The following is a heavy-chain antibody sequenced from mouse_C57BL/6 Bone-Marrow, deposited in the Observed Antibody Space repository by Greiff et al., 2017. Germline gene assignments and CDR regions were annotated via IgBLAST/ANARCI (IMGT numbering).Heavy chain of an antibody. CDR2: IDPENGDT. V-gene: IGHV14-4*01. CDR3: IAITTVVADAKDS. Sequence: VQLKESGAELVRPGASVKLSCTASGFNIKDDYMHWVKQRPEQGLEWIGWIDPENGDTEYASKFQGKATITANTSSNTAYLQLRILTAEATAVYYCIAITTVVADAKDSWGQGTPATVSS. D-gene: IGHD1-1*01. CDR1: GFNIKDDY. J-gene: IGHJ4*01.